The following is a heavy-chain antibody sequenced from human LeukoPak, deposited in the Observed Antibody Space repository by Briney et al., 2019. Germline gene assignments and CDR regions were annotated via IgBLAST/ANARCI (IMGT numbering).Heavy chain of an antibody. CDR1: GFTFSSYG. D-gene: IGHD5-18*01. Sequence: GGSLRLSCAASGFTFSSYGMHWVRQAPGKGLEWVAVIWYGGSNKYYADSVKGRFTISRDNSKNTLYLQMNSLRAEDTAVYYCAREGPRGYSYGYPFDYWGQGTLVTVSS. CDR2: IWYGGSNK. V-gene: IGHV3-33*01. J-gene: IGHJ4*02. CDR3: AREGPRGYSYGYPFDY.